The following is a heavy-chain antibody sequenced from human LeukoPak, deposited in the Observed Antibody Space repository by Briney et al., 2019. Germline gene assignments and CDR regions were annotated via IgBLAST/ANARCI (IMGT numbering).Heavy chain of an antibody. Sequence: GASVKVSCKASGYTFTSYGISWVRQAPGQGLEWMGWISAYNGNTNYAQKLQGRVTMNTDTSTSTAYMELRSLRSDDTAVYYCARTDSSGYYYPPVFDYWGQGTLVTVSS. CDR2: ISAYNGNT. V-gene: IGHV1-18*01. CDR3: ARTDSSGYYYPPVFDY. J-gene: IGHJ4*02. CDR1: GYTFTSYG. D-gene: IGHD3-22*01.